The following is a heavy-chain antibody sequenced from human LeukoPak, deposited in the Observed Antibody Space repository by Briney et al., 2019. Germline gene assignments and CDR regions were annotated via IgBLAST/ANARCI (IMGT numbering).Heavy chain of an antibody. Sequence: GGSLRLSCTASGFTFSSYWMNWVRQAPGKGLEWVANIKHDGSEKYHVDSVKGRFTISRDNAKNSLYLQMNSLNAEDTAVYYCARALDSLYSSGWPSAGYWGQGTLVTVSS. J-gene: IGHJ4*02. CDR2: IKHDGSEK. D-gene: IGHD6-19*01. V-gene: IGHV3-7*01. CDR1: GFTFSSYW. CDR3: ARALDSLYSSGWPSAGY.